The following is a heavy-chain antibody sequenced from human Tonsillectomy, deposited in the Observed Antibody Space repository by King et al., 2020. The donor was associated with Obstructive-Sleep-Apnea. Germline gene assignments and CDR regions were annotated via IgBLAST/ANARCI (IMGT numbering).Heavy chain of an antibody. Sequence: VQLVESGGGLVQPGGSLRLSCAASGFSFSSYAMSWVRQAPGKGLEWGSGISSSGGSRYYADSVKGRFTISRDNSKNTLYLQMSSLRAEDTAVYYCAKEGWIQLWTPFDYWGQGTLVTVSS. V-gene: IGHV3-23*04. J-gene: IGHJ4*02. CDR3: AKEGWIQLWTPFDY. CDR1: GFSFSSYA. D-gene: IGHD5-18*01. CDR2: ISSSGGSR.